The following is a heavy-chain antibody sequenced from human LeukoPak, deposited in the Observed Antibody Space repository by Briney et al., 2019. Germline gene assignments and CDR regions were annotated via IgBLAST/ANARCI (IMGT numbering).Heavy chain of an antibody. V-gene: IGHV3-48*01. CDR1: GFTFSSYG. CDR3: ATGSGNF. D-gene: IGHD3-3*01. J-gene: IGHJ4*02. CDR2: ISGSGNTI. Sequence: GGSLRLSCAASGFTFSSYGMNWVRQAPGKGLEWVSGISGSGNTIHYADSVKGRFTISRDNAKNSLSLQMSSLRAEDTAVYYCATGSGNFWGQGTLVTVSS.